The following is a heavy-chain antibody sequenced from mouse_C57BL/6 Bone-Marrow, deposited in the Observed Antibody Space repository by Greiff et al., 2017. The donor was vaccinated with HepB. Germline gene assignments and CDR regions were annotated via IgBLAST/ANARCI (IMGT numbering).Heavy chain of an antibody. CDR1: GFNIKDDY. V-gene: IGHV14-4*01. J-gene: IGHJ2*01. D-gene: IGHD1-3*01. Sequence: VQLQQSGAELVRPGASVKLSCTASGFNIKDDYMHWVKQRPEQGLEWIGWIDPENGDTEYASKFQGKATITADTSSNTAYLQLSSLTSEDPAVYYCTTLFFSSPYYFDYWGQGTTLTVSS. CDR3: TTLFFSSPYYFDY. CDR2: IDPENGDT.